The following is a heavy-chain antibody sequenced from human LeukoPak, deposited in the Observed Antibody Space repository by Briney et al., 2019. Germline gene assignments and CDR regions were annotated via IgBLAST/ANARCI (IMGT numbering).Heavy chain of an antibody. CDR2: ISGSGGST. V-gene: IGHV3-23*01. CDR3: AKARRRVEMATIGDYYYYMDV. CDR1: GFTFSSYA. D-gene: IGHD5-24*01. Sequence: PGGSLRLSCAASGFTFSSYAMSWVRQAPGKGLEWVSAISGSGGSTYYADPVKGRFTISRDNSKNTLYLQMNSLRAEDTAVYYCAKARRRVEMATIGDYYYYMDVWGKGTTVTVSS. J-gene: IGHJ6*03.